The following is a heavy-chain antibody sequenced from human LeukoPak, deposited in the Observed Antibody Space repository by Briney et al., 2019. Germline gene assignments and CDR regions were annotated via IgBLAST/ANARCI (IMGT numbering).Heavy chain of an antibody. D-gene: IGHD3-22*01. J-gene: IGHJ4*02. CDR2: ISGSGGST. Sequence: GGSLRLSCAASGFIFSSYAMSWVRQAPGKGLEWVSAISGSGGSTYYADSVKGRFTISRDNSKNTLYLQMNSLRAEDTAVYYCAKGDYYDSSGYSYFDYWGQGTLVTVSS. V-gene: IGHV3-23*01. CDR1: GFIFSSYA. CDR3: AKGDYYDSSGYSYFDY.